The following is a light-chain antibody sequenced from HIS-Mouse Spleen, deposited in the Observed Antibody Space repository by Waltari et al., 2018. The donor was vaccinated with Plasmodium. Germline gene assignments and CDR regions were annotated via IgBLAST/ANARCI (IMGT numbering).Light chain of an antibody. J-gene: IGLJ3*02. CDR1: ALPKKY. Sequence: SYELTQPPSVSVSPGQTARITCSGDALPKKYASWYQQKSGQGPVLVLYEDSKRPSGIPERFSGSSSGTMATLTISGAQVEDEADYYCYSTDSSGNHRVFGGGTKLTVL. CDR3: YSTDSSGNHRV. CDR2: EDS. V-gene: IGLV3-10*01.